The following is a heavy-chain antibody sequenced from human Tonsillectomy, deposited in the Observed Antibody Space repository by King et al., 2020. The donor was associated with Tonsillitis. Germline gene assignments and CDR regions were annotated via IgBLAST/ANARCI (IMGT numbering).Heavy chain of an antibody. Sequence: QLVQSGGGLVQPGGSLRLSCAASGFTFSDHSLDWVRQAPGKGLEWVGLTKNKANSYSTKYAPSVRGKFTISRDDSKNSLFLQMNSLKTEDTAVYSCANMLISLSYWRLLVRPDAFDIWGQGTMVTVSS. D-gene: IGHD3-16*01. V-gene: IGHV3-72*01. J-gene: IGHJ3*02. CDR3: ANMLISLSYWRLLVRPDAFDI. CDR2: TKNKANSYST. CDR1: GFTFSDHS.